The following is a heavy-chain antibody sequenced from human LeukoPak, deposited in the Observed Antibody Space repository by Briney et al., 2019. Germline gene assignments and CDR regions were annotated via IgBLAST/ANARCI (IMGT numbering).Heavy chain of an antibody. D-gene: IGHD6-13*01. CDR1: GYSFTNYY. CDR3: ARGSSSWPKDFDY. V-gene: IGHV1-46*01. CDR2: INSSGGST. J-gene: IGHJ4*02. Sequence: ASVKVSCKASGYSFTNYYMDWVRQAPGQGLEWMGIINSSGGSTFYAQKFQGRVTMTRDTSTNTVYMELSSLRFEDTAVYYCARGSSSWPKDFDYWGQGTLVTVSS.